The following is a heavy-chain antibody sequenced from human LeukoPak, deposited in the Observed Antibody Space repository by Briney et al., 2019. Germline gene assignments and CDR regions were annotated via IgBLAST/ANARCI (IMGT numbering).Heavy chain of an antibody. CDR2: ISSSGSTI. Sequence: GGSLRLSCAASGFTFSDYYMSWIRQAPGKGLDWVSYISSSGSTIYYADSVKGRFTISRDNAKNSLYLQMNSLRAEDTAVYYCASESYSSSWPRGGNWFDPWGQGTLVTVSS. V-gene: IGHV3-11*04. CDR3: ASESYSSSWPRGGNWFDP. J-gene: IGHJ5*02. CDR1: GFTFSDYY. D-gene: IGHD6-13*01.